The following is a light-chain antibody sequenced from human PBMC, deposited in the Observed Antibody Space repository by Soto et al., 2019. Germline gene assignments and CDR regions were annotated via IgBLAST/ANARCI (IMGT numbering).Light chain of an antibody. V-gene: IGLV2-14*01. CDR2: EVS. CDR3: SSYTSSSTLYV. CDR1: SSDVGSYNF. Sequence: QSALAQPASVSGSPGQSITISCTGTSSDVGSYNFVSWYQQLPGKAPKLMIYEVSNRPSGVSNRFSGFKSGNTASLTISGLQAEDEADYYCSSYTSSSTLYVFGTGTKVTVL. J-gene: IGLJ1*01.